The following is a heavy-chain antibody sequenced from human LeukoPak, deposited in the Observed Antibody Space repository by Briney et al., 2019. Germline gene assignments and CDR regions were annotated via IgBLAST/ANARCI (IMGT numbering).Heavy chain of an antibody. CDR2: ISSSSSTI. J-gene: IGHJ3*02. D-gene: IGHD5-18*01. CDR3: ARDREIQLWSDAFDI. CDR1: GFTFSSYS. Sequence: GGSLRLSCAASGFTFSSYSMNWVRQAPGKGLEWVSYISSSSSTIYYADSVKGRFTISRDNAKNSLYLQTNSLRDEDTAVYYCARDREIQLWSDAFDIWGQGTMVTVSS. V-gene: IGHV3-48*02.